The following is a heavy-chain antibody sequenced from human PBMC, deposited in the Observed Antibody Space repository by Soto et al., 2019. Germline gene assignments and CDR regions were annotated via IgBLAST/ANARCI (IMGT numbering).Heavy chain of an antibody. V-gene: IGHV4-59*08. J-gene: IGHJ4*02. Sequence: SETLSLTCTVSGGSINSYYWSWIRQPPGKGLEWIGQIYYTGSTNYNPSLKSRVTISVDKSKNQFSLRMSSVTAADTAVYYCSLSKSELGYCSSTSCYTLDYWGQGTLVTVSS. CDR1: GGSINSYY. CDR3: SLSKSELGYCSSTSCYTLDY. D-gene: IGHD2-2*02. CDR2: IYYTGST.